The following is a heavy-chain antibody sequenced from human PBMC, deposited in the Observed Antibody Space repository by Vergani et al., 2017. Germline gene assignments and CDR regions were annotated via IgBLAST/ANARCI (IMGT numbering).Heavy chain of an antibody. J-gene: IGHJ3*02. CDR3: AREPTMIVVVITFGYAFDI. CDR1: GFTFSSYA. D-gene: IGHD3-22*01. CDR2: ISYDGSNK. V-gene: IGHV3-30-3*01. Sequence: QVQLVESGGGVVQPGRSLRLSCAASGFTFSSYAMHWVRQAPGKGLEWVAVISYDGSNKYYADSVKGRFTISRDNSKNTLYLQMHSLRAEDTAVYYCAREPTMIVVVITFGYAFDIWGQGTMVTVSS.